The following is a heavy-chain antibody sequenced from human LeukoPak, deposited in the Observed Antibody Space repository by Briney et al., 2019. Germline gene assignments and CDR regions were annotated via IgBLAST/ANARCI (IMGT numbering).Heavy chain of an antibody. V-gene: IGHV3-74*01. CDR2: INSDGSST. CDR3: AGNLYTRFGDC. Sequence: GGSLRLSCAASGFTFSDYWMHWVRQTPEKGLVWVSRINSDGSSTIHADSVKGRFTISRDNAQNTLYLQMNSLRAEDTAVYYCAGNLYTRFGDCWGQGALVTVSS. CDR1: GFTFSDYW. J-gene: IGHJ4*02. D-gene: IGHD2-2*01.